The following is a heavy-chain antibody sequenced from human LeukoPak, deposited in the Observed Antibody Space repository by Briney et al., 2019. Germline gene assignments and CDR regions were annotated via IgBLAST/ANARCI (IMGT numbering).Heavy chain of an antibody. CDR3: AKDHHSGLLGEYYFDY. CDR1: GFTISTYW. Sequence: PGGSLRLSCAASGFTISTYWMSWVRQAPGKGLEWVANTNQEGSEKYYVDSVKGRFTISRDNAKNSLYLQMNSLRAEDTALYYCAKDHHSGLLGEYYFDYWGQGTLVTVSS. CDR2: TNQEGSEK. J-gene: IGHJ4*02. V-gene: IGHV3-7*03. D-gene: IGHD3-10*01.